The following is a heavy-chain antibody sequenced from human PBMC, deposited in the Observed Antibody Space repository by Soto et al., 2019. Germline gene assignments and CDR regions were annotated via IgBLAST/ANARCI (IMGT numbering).Heavy chain of an antibody. CDR1: GFTFRDYA. Sequence: VQLLESGGDLVQPGGSLRLSCAGSGFTFRDYALNWVRQGPGKGLEWVSTISNSGDSTYYVDSVKGRFTISRDHSKNSLYLQMNSLIAEDTAVYYCARDPSTGHADYWGQGTVVTVSS. CDR2: ISNSGDST. J-gene: IGHJ4*02. V-gene: IGHV3-23*01. CDR3: ARDPSTGHADY.